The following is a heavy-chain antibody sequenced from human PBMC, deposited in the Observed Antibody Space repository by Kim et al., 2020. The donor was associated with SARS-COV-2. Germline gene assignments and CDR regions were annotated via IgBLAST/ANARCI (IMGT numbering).Heavy chain of an antibody. J-gene: IGHJ4*02. CDR3: ARTEDYEGTKYRGFDY. CDR1: GGSISSSSYY. Sequence: SETLSLTCTVSGGSISSSSYYWGWIRQPPGKGLEWIGSIYYSGSTYYNPSLKSRVTISVDTSKNQFSLKLSSVTAADTAVYYCARTEDYEGTKYRGFDYWGQGTLVTVSS. D-gene: IGHD3-22*01. V-gene: IGHV4-39*01. CDR2: IYYSGST.